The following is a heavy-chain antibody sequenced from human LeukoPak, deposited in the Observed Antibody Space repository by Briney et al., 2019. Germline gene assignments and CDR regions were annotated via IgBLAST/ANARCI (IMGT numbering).Heavy chain of an antibody. CDR2: IYYTGST. D-gene: IGHD3-22*01. Sequence: PSETLSLTXTVSGGSISSSSYYWGWIRQPPGKGLEWIGSIYYTGSTYYNPSLRSRVTISVDTSKNQFSLQLSSVTAADTAIYYCARLPSGYHFDYWGQGTLVTVSS. V-gene: IGHV4-39*01. CDR3: ARLPSGYHFDY. CDR1: GGSISSSSYY. J-gene: IGHJ4*02.